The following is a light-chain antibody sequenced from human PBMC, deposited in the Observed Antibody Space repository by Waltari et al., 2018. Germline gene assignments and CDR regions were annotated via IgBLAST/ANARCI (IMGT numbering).Light chain of an antibody. CDR2: EAR. Sequence: QSALTQPPSASGSPGQPVTISSTGTSTDIGGFNVAWYQQHPGKAPRLIIYEARQRPSGVPDRFSGSKSGNTASLTVSGLQAEDEATYYCNSYAGRNNMIFGGGTKLTVL. CDR3: NSYAGRNNMI. CDR1: STDIGGFN. J-gene: IGLJ2*01. V-gene: IGLV2-8*01.